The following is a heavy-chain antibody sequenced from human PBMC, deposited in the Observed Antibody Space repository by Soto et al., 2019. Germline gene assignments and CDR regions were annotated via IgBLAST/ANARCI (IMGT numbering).Heavy chain of an antibody. CDR2: ISSSGTAT. Sequence: QVHLVESGGGLVRPGGSLRLSCAASGFIFRDYDMSWIRQAPGKGLEWVSCISSSGTATYYAYSVKGRFTISRDNAKNSLFVEMNSLRVEDTAVYYCARKGPRAARPNHWGQGTLVTVSS. CDR1: GFIFRDYD. J-gene: IGHJ5*02. V-gene: IGHV3-11*01. CDR3: ARKGPRAARPNH. D-gene: IGHD6-6*01.